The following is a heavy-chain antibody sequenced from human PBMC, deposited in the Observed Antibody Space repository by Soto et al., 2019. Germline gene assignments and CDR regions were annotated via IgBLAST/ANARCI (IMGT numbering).Heavy chain of an antibody. J-gene: IGHJ6*02. CDR1: GFTFSNYA. CDR2: ISYDGSNK. D-gene: IGHD4-4*01. V-gene: IGHV3-30-3*01. Sequence: QVQLVESGGGVVQPGRSLRLSCAASGFTFSNYAMHWVRQAPGKGLEWVAVISYDGSNKYYADSVKGRFTISRDKSKNTLDLQMNSLRVEDTAMYYCARGYSTYYYGMDVWGQGTTVTVSS. CDR3: ARGYSTYYYGMDV.